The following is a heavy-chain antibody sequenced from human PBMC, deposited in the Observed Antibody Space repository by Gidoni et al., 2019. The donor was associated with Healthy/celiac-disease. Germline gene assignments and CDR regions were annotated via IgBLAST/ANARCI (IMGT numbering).Heavy chain of an antibody. CDR2: IRWNSGSI. D-gene: IGHD6-19*01. Sequence: EVQMVESGGGLVQPGRSLRLSCASSGFTFDDYAMHWVRQAPGKGLEWVSGIRWNSGSICYADSVKGRFTISRDNAKNSLYLQMNSLRAEDTALYYCAKDYSSGSFDYWGQGTLVTVSS. CDR3: AKDYSSGSFDY. J-gene: IGHJ4*02. V-gene: IGHV3-9*01. CDR1: GFTFDDYA.